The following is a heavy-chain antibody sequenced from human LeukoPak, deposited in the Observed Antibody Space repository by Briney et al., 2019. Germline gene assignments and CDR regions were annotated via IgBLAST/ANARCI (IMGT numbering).Heavy chain of an antibody. Sequence: GGSLRLSCAASGFTFSSYWMHWVRQVPGKGLVRVSGIKADGSTTTYADSVRGRFTISRDNAKNTLYLQMNSLRAEDTAVYFCARGRSYGVDVWGQGTTVTGSS. CDR3: ARGRSYGVDV. CDR1: GFTFSSYW. V-gene: IGHV3-74*03. J-gene: IGHJ6*02. CDR2: IKADGSTT.